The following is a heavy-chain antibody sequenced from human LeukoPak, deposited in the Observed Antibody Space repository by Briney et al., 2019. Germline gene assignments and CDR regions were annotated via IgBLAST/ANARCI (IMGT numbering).Heavy chain of an antibody. CDR3: ASDYYDRSQY. Sequence: GGPLRLSCAASGFTFSIYWMKWVRQAPGKGLEWVANIDQDGSEKNYVDSVKGRFTISRDNAKNSLYLQMNSLRAEDTAVYYCASDYYDRSQYWGQGTLVTVSS. D-gene: IGHD3-22*01. V-gene: IGHV3-7*04. CDR2: IDQDGSEK. CDR1: GFTFSIYW. J-gene: IGHJ4*02.